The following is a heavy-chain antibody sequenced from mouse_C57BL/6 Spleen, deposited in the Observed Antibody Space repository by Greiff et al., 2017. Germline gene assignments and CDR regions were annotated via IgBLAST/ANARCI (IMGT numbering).Heavy chain of an antibody. CDR1: GYTFTSYW. D-gene: IGHD3-2*02. V-gene: IGHV1-53*01. CDR2: INPSNGGT. Sequence: VQLQQPGTELVKPGASVKLSCKASGYTFTSYWMHWVKQRPGQGLEWIGNINPSNGGTNYNEKFKSKATLTVDKSSSTAYMQLSSLTSEDSAVYYCARSGGGSSGYFAYWGQGTLVTVSA. CDR3: ARSGGGSSGYFAY. J-gene: IGHJ3*01.